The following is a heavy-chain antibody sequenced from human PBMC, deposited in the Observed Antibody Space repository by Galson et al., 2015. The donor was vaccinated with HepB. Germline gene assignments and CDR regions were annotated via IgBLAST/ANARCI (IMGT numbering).Heavy chain of an antibody. CDR3: ARQASSNWAPFDY. CDR1: GYTFISYA. V-gene: IGHV1-3*04. Sequence: SVKVSCKASGYTFISYAMHWVRQAPGQGLEWVGRINTYNGNTRYSEKFQGRVTITRDTSASTGYLELSSLRFEDTAVYYCARQASSNWAPFDYWGPGTLVIVSS. J-gene: IGHJ4*02. CDR2: INTYNGNT. D-gene: IGHD6-13*01.